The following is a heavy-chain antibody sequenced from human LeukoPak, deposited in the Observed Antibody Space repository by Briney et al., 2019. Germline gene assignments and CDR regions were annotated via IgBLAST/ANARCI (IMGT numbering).Heavy chain of an antibody. V-gene: IGHV3-7*01. Sequence: GGSLRLSCAASGFTFSTYWMNWYRQAPGKGLEWVGNINQDASEINYVDSVRGRFTISRDNAKNSLHLQMNSLRAEDTAVYYCARDTFTAAGTPYYCYYMDVWGKGTTVTVSS. CDR2: INQDASEI. CDR1: GFTFSTYW. J-gene: IGHJ6*03. D-gene: IGHD6-13*01. CDR3: ARDTFTAAGTPYYCYYMDV.